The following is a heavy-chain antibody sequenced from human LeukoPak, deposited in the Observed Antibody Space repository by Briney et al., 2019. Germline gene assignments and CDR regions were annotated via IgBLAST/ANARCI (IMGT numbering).Heavy chain of an antibody. CDR1: GGSFRGYY. CDR3: ARVTIFGDL. Sequence: PSETLSLTCAVYGGSFRGYYWSWIRQPPGKGLEWIGEINHSGSTNYNPSRKSRVSISVGKSKNQFSLKLSSVTAADTAVYYWARVTIFGDLWGQGTLVSVSS. D-gene: IGHD3-3*01. CDR2: INHSGST. J-gene: IGHJ4*02. V-gene: IGHV4-34*01.